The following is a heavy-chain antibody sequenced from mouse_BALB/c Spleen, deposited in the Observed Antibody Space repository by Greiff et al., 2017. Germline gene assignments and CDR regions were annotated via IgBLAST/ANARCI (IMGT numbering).Heavy chain of an antibody. J-gene: IGHJ2*01. CDR2: IYPGNVNT. V-gene: IGHV1S56*01. CDR1: GYNFTSYY. CDR3: ARCDPYYFDY. Sequence: VQLQQSGAELVKPGTSVKLSCKASGYNFTSYYIHWVKQRPGQGLEWIGWIYPGNVNTKYNEKFKGKATLTADKSSSTAYMQLSSLTSEDSAVYFCARCDPYYFDYWGQGTTLTVSS.